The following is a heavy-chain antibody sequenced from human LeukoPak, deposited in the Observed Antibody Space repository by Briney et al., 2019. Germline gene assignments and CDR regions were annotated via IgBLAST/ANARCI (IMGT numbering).Heavy chain of an antibody. CDR3: AKDSSGYPYYFDY. V-gene: IGHV3-21*01. D-gene: IGHD3-22*01. J-gene: IGHJ4*02. CDR2: ISSSSSYI. Sequence: GGSLRLSCAASGFTFSSYSMNWVRQAPEKGLEWVSSISSSSSYIYYADSVKGRFTISRDNAKNSPYLQMNSLRAEDTAVYYCAKDSSGYPYYFDYWGQGTLVTVSS. CDR1: GFTFSSYS.